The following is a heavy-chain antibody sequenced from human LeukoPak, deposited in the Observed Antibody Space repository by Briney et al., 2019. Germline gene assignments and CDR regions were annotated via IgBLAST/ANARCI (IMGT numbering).Heavy chain of an antibody. Sequence: PGGSLRLSCAASGFTFSSYAMSWVPQAPGKGLEWVSAISGSGGSTYYADSVKGRFTISRDNSKNTLYLQMNSLRAEDTAVYYCAKPGLAAAGLNWFDPWGQGTLVTVSS. CDR2: ISGSGGST. J-gene: IGHJ5*02. D-gene: IGHD6-13*01. CDR1: GFTFSSYA. V-gene: IGHV3-23*01. CDR3: AKPGLAAAGLNWFDP.